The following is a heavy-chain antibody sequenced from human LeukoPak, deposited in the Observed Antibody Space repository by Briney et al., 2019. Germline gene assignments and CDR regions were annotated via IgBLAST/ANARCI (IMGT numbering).Heavy chain of an antibody. CDR2: ISSSGSTT. J-gene: IGHJ3*02. Sequence: GGSLRLSCAASGFTFSSYEMTWVRQAPGKGLEWVSYISSSGSTTHYADSVKGRFTISRDNAKNSLYLQMNSLRAEDMALYYCAKDFQYQLGAFDIWGQGTMVTVSS. CDR1: GFTFSSYE. CDR3: AKDFQYQLGAFDI. D-gene: IGHD2-2*01. V-gene: IGHV3-48*03.